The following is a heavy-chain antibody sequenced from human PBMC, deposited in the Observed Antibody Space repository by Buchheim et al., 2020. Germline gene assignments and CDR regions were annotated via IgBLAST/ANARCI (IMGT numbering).Heavy chain of an antibody. J-gene: IGHJ5*02. CDR1: GFTFSSYG. V-gene: IGHV3-30*03. Sequence: QVQLVESGGGVVQPGRSLRLSCAASGFTFSSYGMHWVRQAPGKGLEWVAVISYDGSNKYYADSVKGRFTISRDNAKNSLYLQMNSLRAEDTAVYYCARQGRDGYKGNWFDPWGQGTL. D-gene: IGHD5-24*01. CDR3: ARQGRDGYKGNWFDP. CDR2: ISYDGSNK.